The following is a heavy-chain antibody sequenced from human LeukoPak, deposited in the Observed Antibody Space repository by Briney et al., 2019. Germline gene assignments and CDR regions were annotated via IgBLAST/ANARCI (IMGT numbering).Heavy chain of an antibody. CDR1: GGSISSSSYY. CDR3: ARKVVRGVIIKKGPYYYYYYMDV. Sequence: KPSETLSLTCTVSGGSISSSSYYWGWIRQPPGKGLEWIGSIYYSGSTYYNPSLKSRVTISVDTSKNQFSLKLSSVTAADTAVYYCARKVVRGVIIKKGPYYYYYYMDVWGKGTTVTISS. V-gene: IGHV4-39*07. D-gene: IGHD3-10*01. J-gene: IGHJ6*03. CDR2: IYYSGST.